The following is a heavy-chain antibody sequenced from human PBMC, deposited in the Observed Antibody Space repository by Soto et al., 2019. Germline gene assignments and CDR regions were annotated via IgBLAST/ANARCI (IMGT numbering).Heavy chain of an antibody. J-gene: IGHJ4*02. Sequence: PGGSLRLSCAASGFTFSSYAMSWVRQAPGKGLEWVSAISGSGGSTYYADSVKGRFTISRDNSKNTLYLQMNSLRAEDTAVYYCAKDQGYMHVVTPWNYWGQGTLVTVSS. CDR3: AKDQGYMHVVTPWNY. CDR2: ISGSGGST. CDR1: GFTFSSYA. V-gene: IGHV3-23*01. D-gene: IGHD2-15*01.